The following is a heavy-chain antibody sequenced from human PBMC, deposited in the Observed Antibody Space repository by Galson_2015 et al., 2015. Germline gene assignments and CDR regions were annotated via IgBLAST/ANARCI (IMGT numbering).Heavy chain of an antibody. CDR1: GFTFSSYA. D-gene: IGHD3-3*01. CDR2: MSYDGSNK. J-gene: IGHJ1*01. CDR3: ARDGATFGVDTEYFQH. Sequence: SLRLSCAASGFTFSSYAMHWVRQAPGKGLEWVAVMSYDGSNKYYADSVKGRFTISRDNSKNTLYLQMNSLRAEDTAVYYCARDGATFGVDTEYFQHWGQGTLVTVSS. V-gene: IGHV3-30-3*01.